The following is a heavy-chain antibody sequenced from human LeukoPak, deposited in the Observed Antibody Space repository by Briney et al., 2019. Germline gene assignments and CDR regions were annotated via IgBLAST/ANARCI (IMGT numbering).Heavy chain of an antibody. CDR1: GFIFTDYN. Sequence: PGGSLRLSCAASGFIFTDYNFNWVRQAPGKGLEWVSSISGGSTYIYYADSVRRRFTVSRDNTKNSLYLQMNSLRAEDTAVYYCVRVHCSGGGCYQRNDGLEIWGQGTMVTVSS. CDR2: ISGGSTYI. J-gene: IGHJ3*02. CDR3: VRVHCSGGGCYQRNDGLEI. D-gene: IGHD2-15*01. V-gene: IGHV3-21*01.